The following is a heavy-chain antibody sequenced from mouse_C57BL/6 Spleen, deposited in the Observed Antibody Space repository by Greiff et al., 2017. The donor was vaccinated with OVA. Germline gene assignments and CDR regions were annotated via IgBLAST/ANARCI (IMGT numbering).Heavy chain of an antibody. CDR2: IWTGGGK. V-gene: IGHV2-9-1*01. D-gene: IGHD1-1*01. CDR3: AIHYYGSSYGYYAMDY. CDR1: GFSLTSYA. J-gene: IGHJ4*01. Sequence: VKLVESGPGLVAPSQSLSITCTVSGFSLTSYAISWVRQPPGKGLEWLGVIWTGGGKNYNSALKSSLGISKDKSNSEIFFKRNSLQPDDTARYYCAIHYYGSSYGYYAMDYWGQGTSVTVSS.